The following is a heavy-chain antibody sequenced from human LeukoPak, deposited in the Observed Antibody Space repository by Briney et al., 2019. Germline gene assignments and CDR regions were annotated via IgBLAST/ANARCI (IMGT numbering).Heavy chain of an antibody. CDR3: ARGRSSGYYPDRFDY. CDR2: INTNTGNP. CDR1: GYTFTDYG. Sequence: ASVKVSCKASGYTFTDYGMNWVRQAPGQGLEWMGWINTNTGNPTYAQGFTGRFVFSLDTSVSTAYLQISSLKAEDTAMYYCARGRSSGYYPDRFDYWGQGTPVTVSS. J-gene: IGHJ4*02. D-gene: IGHD3-22*01. V-gene: IGHV7-4-1*02.